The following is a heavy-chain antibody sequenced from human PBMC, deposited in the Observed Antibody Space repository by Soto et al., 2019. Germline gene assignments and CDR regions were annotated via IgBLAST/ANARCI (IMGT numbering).Heavy chain of an antibody. CDR2: INHSGST. CDR3: ARVRGIAAGYYMDV. V-gene: IGHV4-34*01. D-gene: IGHD6-13*01. J-gene: IGHJ6*03. Sequence: PSETLSLTCTVYGGSFSGYYWSWIRQPPGKGLEWIGEINHSGSTNYNPSLKSRVTISVDTSKNQFSLKLSSVTAADTAVYYCARVRGIAAGYYMDVWGKGTTVTVYS. CDR1: GGSFSGYY.